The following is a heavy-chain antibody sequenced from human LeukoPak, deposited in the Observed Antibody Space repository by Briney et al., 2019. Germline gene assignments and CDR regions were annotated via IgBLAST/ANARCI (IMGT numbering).Heavy chain of an antibody. J-gene: IGHJ4*02. CDR3: ARDFIGSNHFDF. CDR2: FYYSGST. CDR1: GGSIRSYY. V-gene: IGHV4-59*01. Sequence: PSETLSLTCTVSGGSIRSYYWGWIRQPPGKGLEWIGYFYYSGSTNYNPSLKSRVTISVDTSENQFSLKLSSVTAADTAVYYCARDFIGSNHFDFWGQGTLVTVSS. D-gene: IGHD1-26*01.